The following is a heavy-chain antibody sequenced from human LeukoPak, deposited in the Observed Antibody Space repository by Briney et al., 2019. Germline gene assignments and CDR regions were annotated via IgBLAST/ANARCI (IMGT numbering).Heavy chain of an antibody. CDR2: INSDGSST. D-gene: IGHD4-17*01. J-gene: IGHJ4*02. V-gene: IGHV3-74*01. CDR1: GFTFSSYW. Sequence: PGGSLRLSCAASGFTFSSYWMHWVRQAPGKGLVWFSRINSDGSSTSYADSVKGRFTISRDNAKNTLYLQMNSLRAEDTAVYYCARDGDGDYSWGYYWGQGTLVTVSS. CDR3: ARDGDGDYSWGYY.